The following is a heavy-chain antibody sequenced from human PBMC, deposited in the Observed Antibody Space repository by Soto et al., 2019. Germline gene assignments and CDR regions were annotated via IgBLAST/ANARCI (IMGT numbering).Heavy chain of an antibody. V-gene: IGHV3-33*01. Sequence: GVSLTLSCAASGFTVKNYRMHWVRHAQGKGLERVALMSFDGNKKYYVNSVKDLITISTDNSTNTEYLQMHSLGAEDTAIYYCWRVSFLRSGGSCYIFDYRGQGP. CDR2: MSFDGNKK. CDR3: WRVSFLRSGGSCYIFDY. CDR1: GFTVKNYR. J-gene: IGHJ4*02. D-gene: IGHD2-15*01.